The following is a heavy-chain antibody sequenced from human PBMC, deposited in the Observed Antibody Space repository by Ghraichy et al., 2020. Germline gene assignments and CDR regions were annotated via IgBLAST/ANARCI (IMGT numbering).Heavy chain of an antibody. CDR1: GGSISSYY. J-gene: IGHJ6*02. Sequence: SETLSLTCTVSGGSISSYYWSWIRQPPGKGLEWIGYIYYSGSTNYNPSLKSRVTISVDTSKNQFSLKLSSVTAADTAVYYCARGREGTMVRGVMGYGMDVWGQGTTVTVSS. V-gene: IGHV4-59*08. CDR2: IYYSGST. D-gene: IGHD3-10*01. CDR3: ARGREGTMVRGVMGYGMDV.